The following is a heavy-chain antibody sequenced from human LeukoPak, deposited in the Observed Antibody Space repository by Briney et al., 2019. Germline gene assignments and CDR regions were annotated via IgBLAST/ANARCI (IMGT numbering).Heavy chain of an antibody. CDR3: ARDRAGGSGSYSDY. V-gene: IGHV3-11*06. D-gene: IGHD1-26*01. CDR2: ISSSGSYT. J-gene: IGHJ4*02. CDR1: GFTFSDYY. Sequence: GGSLRLSCAASGFTFSDYYMIWICQAPGKELEWVSYISSSGSYTNYADSVKGRVTISRDNAKNSLYLQMNSLRAEDTAVYYCARDRAGGSGSYSDYWGQGTLVTVSS.